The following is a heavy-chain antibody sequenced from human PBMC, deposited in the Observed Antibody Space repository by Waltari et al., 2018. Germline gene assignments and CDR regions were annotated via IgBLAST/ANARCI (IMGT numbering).Heavy chain of an antibody. CDR2: ASFDGSTT. D-gene: IGHD3-10*01. J-gene: IGHJ5*02. Sequence: QVQLVQSGGGVVQPGMSLRLSCAASGFSLSLFGMNWVRQAPGKGLEWVALASFDGSTTYYADSVRGRFTISRDNSKNTLYLDINTLRVDDTAIYYCAKDAFGNTYLDHWGQGTLVTVSS. V-gene: IGHV3-30*18. CDR1: GFSLSLFG. CDR3: AKDAFGNTYLDH.